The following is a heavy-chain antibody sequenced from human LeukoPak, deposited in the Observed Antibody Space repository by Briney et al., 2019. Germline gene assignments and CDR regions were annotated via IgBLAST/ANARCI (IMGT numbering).Heavy chain of an antibody. V-gene: IGHV3-23*01. CDR2: ISGSCGSR. D-gene: IGHD3-22*01. J-gene: IGHJ4*02. Sequence: GGSLTLSCAASGFTFSSYAMSWVRQPPGKGQELVSAISGSCGSRYYTDSVTGRFTISRDNSKNTLDLQMNSLRAEDTAVYYCAKDGAYDRSCYYFGYWGQGTLVTVSS. CDR1: GFTFSSYA. CDR3: AKDGAYDRSCYYFGY.